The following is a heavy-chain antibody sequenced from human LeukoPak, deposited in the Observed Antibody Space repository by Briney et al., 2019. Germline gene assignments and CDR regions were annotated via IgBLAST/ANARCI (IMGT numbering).Heavy chain of an antibody. Sequence: SVRVSCKASGGTFSSYAISWVRQAPGQGLEWMGRIIPILGIANYAQKFQGRVTITADKSTSTAYMELSSLRSEDTAVYYCASLSPDGWFDPLGQGTLVTVSS. CDR3: ASLSPDGWFDP. CDR1: GGTFSSYA. V-gene: IGHV1-69*04. D-gene: IGHD1-14*01. CDR2: IIPILGIA. J-gene: IGHJ5*02.